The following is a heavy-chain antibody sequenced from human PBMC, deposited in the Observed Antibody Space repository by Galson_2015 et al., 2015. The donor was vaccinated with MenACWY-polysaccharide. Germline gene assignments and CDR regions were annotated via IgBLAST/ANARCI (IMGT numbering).Heavy chain of an antibody. D-gene: IGHD6-25*01. J-gene: IGHJ5*02. CDR1: GFIFSNYE. Sequence: SLRLSCAASGFIFSNYEMNWVRQAPGKGLEWVSYISISGSTMYYADSVKGQFTISRDNAKNSLYLQMNSLRAEDTALYYCARGRRFDPWGQGTLVTVSS. V-gene: IGHV3-48*03. CDR2: ISISGSTM. CDR3: ARGRRFDP.